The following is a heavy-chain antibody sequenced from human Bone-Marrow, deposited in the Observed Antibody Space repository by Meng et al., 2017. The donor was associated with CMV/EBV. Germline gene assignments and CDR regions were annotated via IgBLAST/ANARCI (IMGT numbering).Heavy chain of an antibody. CDR3: AKLSSTVTYGMDV. D-gene: IGHD4-11*01. Sequence: GGSLRLSCAPSGFTFSPYSMNWVRQALGKGLEWVAFIRYDGTYELYIEAVKGRFTISRDNSRNTVYLQMNNLRAEDTVVYYCAKLSSTVTYGMDVWGQGTTVTVSS. V-gene: IGHV3-30*02. J-gene: IGHJ6*02. CDR1: GFTFSPYS. CDR2: IRYDGTYE.